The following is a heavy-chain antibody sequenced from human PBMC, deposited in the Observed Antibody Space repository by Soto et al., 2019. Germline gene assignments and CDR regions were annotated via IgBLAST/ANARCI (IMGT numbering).Heavy chain of an antibody. CDR1: GFTFTSSA. J-gene: IGHJ4*02. CDR2: IVVGNGNT. CDR3: AADGGGVTDFDY. V-gene: IGHV1-58*02. Sequence: SVKVSCKASGFTFTSSAMQWVRQARGQRLEWIGWIVVGNGNTNCAQKFQERVTITRDMSTSTAYMELSSLRSEDTAVYYCAADGGGVTDFDYWGQGTLVTVSS. D-gene: IGHD3-16*01.